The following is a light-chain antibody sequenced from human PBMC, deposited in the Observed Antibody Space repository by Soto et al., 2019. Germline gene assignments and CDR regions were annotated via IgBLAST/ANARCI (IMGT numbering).Light chain of an antibody. CDR2: DAS. V-gene: IGKV3-15*01. CDR1: QSVSSN. CDR3: QQYNSWPRT. Sequence: EIVITQSPSTLSVSAGDRATLSCRASQSVSSNLAWYQQKPGQAPRLLIYDASTWTTGIPARFSGSGSGTEFTLTISSLQSEDFAVYYCQQYNSWPRTFGQGTKVDIK. J-gene: IGKJ1*01.